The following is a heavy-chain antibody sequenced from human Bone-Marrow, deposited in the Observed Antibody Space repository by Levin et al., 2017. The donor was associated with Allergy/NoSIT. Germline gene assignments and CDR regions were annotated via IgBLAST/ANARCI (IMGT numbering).Heavy chain of an antibody. J-gene: IGHJ6*02. CDR2: IYYRGNT. D-gene: IGHD3-9*01. CDR3: ARHNPYFDWV. V-gene: IGHV4-59*08. Sequence: SETLSLTCTVSGGSISSDYWSWIRQPPGKGLEWIGYIYYRGNTKYNPSLKSRVTISVDTSKNQFSLKMRSMTAADTAVYYCARHNPYFDWVWGQGTTVNVSS. CDR1: GGSISSDY.